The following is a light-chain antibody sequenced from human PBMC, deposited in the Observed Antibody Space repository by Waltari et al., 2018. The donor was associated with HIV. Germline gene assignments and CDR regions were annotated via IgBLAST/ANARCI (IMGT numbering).Light chain of an antibody. J-gene: IGLJ2*01. CDR2: GNS. V-gene: IGLV1-40*01. Sequence: QSDLTQPPSVSGAPGQRVTISCSGVSAGSDVHWYQQLPGTAPKLLIYGNSNRPSGVPDRFSGSKSGPLASLAITGLQAEDEADYYGQSYDSSLSSSVFGGGTRLTVL. CDR3: QSYDSSLSSSV. CDR1: SAGSD.